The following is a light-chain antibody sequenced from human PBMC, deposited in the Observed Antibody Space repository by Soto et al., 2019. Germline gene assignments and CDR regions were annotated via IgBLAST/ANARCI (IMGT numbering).Light chain of an antibody. CDR3: SSYAGRTLYV. CDR1: SSDVGGYRF. Sequence: QSALTQPPSASGSPGQSVTISCTGTSSDVGGYRFVSRYQQHPGKAPKLIIYQVTKRPPGVPARFSGSKSGNTASLTVSGLQAEDDADYYCSSYAGRTLYVFGTGTKLTVL. V-gene: IGLV2-8*01. CDR2: QVT. J-gene: IGLJ1*01.